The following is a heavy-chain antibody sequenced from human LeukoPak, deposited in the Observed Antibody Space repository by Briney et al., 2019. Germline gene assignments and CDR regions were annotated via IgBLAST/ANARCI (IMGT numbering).Heavy chain of an antibody. V-gene: IGHV1-69*05. CDR3: ARDTASDAFDI. CDR2: IIPIFGTA. J-gene: IGHJ3*02. Sequence: GASVKVSCKASGGTFSSYAISWVRQAPGQGLEWMGGIIPIFGTANYAQKFQGRVTITTGESTSTAYMELSSLRSEDTAVYYCARDTASDAFDIWGQGTMVTVSS. CDR1: GGTFSSYA.